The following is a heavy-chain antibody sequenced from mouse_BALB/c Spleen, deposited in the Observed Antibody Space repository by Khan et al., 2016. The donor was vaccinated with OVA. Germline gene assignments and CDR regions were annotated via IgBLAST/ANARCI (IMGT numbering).Heavy chain of an antibody. CDR3: ARFYDYEGYFDV. D-gene: IGHD2-4*01. V-gene: IGHV2-4*02. CDR2: IWSYGST. J-gene: IGHJ1*01. Sequence: VELVESGPGLVQPSQSLSITCTVSGFSLPTYGVHWVRQPPGKGLEWLGVIWSYGSTDYNTAFISRLSISKDNSKSQVFFEMNSLQADDTAIYYCARFYDYEGYFDVWGAGTTVTVAS. CDR1: GFSLPTYG.